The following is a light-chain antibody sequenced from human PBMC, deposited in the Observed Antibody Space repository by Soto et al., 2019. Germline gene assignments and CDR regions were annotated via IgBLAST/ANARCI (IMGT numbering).Light chain of an antibody. Sequence: DIQMTQSPSSLSASVGDRVSITCQASQDINNYLNWYQQKPGKAPKLLIYDASNLETGVPSRFSGSGSGTDYTFTISSLQPEDIATYYCQQFDNLPRTFGAGTKVEIK. CDR1: QDINNY. CDR3: QQFDNLPRT. V-gene: IGKV1-33*01. J-gene: IGKJ4*01. CDR2: DAS.